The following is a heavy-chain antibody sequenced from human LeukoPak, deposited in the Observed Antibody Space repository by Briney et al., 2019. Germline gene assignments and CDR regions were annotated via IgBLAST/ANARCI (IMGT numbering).Heavy chain of an antibody. J-gene: IGHJ4*02. CDR2: INHSGST. D-gene: IGHD6-6*01. Sequence: PSETLSLTCAVYGGSFSGHYWSWIRQPPGKGLEWIGEINHSGSTNYNPSLKSRVTISVDTSKNQFSLKLSSVTAADTAVYYCARSGAARQGRYYFDYWGQGTLVTVSS. CDR3: ARSGAARQGRYYFDY. CDR1: GGSFSGHY. V-gene: IGHV4-34*01.